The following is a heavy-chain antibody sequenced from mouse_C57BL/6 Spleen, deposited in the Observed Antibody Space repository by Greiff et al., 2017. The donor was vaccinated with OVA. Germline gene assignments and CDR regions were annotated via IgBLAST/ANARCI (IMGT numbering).Heavy chain of an antibody. J-gene: IGHJ4*01. D-gene: IGHD4-1*01. V-gene: IGHV6-6*01. Sequence: EVHLVESGGGLVQPGGSMKLSCAASGFTFSDAWMDWVRQSPEKGLEWVAEIRNKANNHATYYAESVKGRFTISRDDSKSSVYLQMNSLRAEDTGIYYCTVTGTFGIYYAMDYWGQGTSVTVSS. CDR1: GFTFSDAW. CDR2: IRNKANNHAT. CDR3: TVTGTFGIYYAMDY.